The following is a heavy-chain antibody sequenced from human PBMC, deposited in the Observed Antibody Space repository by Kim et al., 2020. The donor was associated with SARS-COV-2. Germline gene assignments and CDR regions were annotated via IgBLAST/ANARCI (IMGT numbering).Heavy chain of an antibody. D-gene: IGHD2-21*02. V-gene: IGHV3-33*01. Sequence: GGSLRLSCAASGFTFSSYGMHWVRQAPGKGLEWVAVIWYDGSNKYYADSVKGRFTISRDNSKNTLYLQMNSLRAEDTAVYYCARDPIVVVTAYYGMDVWGQGTTVTVSS. CDR2: IWYDGSNK. J-gene: IGHJ6*02. CDR3: ARDPIVVVTAYYGMDV. CDR1: GFTFSSYG.